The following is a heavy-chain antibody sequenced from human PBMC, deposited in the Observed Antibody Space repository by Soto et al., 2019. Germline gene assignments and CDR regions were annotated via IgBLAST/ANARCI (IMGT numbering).Heavy chain of an antibody. CDR3: AKAEVTAAADDYYYYMDV. D-gene: IGHD6-13*01. CDR1: GFTFSSYG. Sequence: GGSLRLSCAASGFTFSSYGMHWVRQAPGKGLEWVAVISYDGSNKYYADSVKGRFTISRDNSKNTLYLQMNSLRAEDTAVYYCAKAEVTAAADDYYYYMDVWGKGTTVTVSS. CDR2: ISYDGSNK. J-gene: IGHJ6*03. V-gene: IGHV3-30*18.